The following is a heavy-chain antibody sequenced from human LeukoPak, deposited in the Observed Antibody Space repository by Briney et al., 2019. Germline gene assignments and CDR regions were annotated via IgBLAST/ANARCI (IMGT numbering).Heavy chain of an antibody. CDR3: ARVEMATILWFDP. D-gene: IGHD5-24*01. V-gene: IGHV3-11*04. J-gene: IGHJ5*02. Sequence: PGGSLRLSCAASGFTFSDYYMSWIRQAPGKGLEWVSYISSSGSTIYYADSVKGRFTISRDNAKNSLYLQMNSLRAEDTAVYYCARVEMATILWFDPWGQGTLVTVSS. CDR2: ISSSGSTI. CDR1: GFTFSDYY.